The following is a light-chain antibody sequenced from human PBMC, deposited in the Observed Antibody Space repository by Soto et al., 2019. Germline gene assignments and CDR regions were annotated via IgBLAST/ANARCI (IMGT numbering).Light chain of an antibody. CDR2: WSS. V-gene: IGKV4-1*01. Sequence: DIVMTQSPDSLAVSLGERATINCKSSQSVLSSSNNKNFLAWYQQKPGQPPKLLTYWSSTRESGVPDRFSGSGSGTDFTLTISSLRAEDVAVCYCQQYYSSRPAFGPGTKVDIK. J-gene: IGKJ3*01. CDR1: QSVLSSSNNKNF. CDR3: QQYYSSRPA.